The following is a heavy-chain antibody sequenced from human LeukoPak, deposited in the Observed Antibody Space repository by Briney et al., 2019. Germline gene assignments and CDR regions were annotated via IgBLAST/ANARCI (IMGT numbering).Heavy chain of an antibody. Sequence: GGSLRLSCVGSGFTFSSFWMTWVRQAPGNGLEWVANIKVDGSEKHYADSVKGRFTISRDNAKNSLYLQINSPTAEDTAVYYFASGSKLDYWGQGTLVTVSS. J-gene: IGHJ4*02. V-gene: IGHV3-7*01. D-gene: IGHD3-10*01. CDR3: ASGSKLDY. CDR1: GFTFSSFW. CDR2: IKVDGSEK.